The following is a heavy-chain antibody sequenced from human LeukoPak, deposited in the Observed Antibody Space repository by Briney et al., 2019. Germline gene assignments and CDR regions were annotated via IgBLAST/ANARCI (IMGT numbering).Heavy chain of an antibody. V-gene: IGHV5-51*01. J-gene: IGHJ3*02. D-gene: IGHD2-2*01. Sequence: GESLKISCKGSGYSFTSYWIGWVRQMPGKGLEWMGIIYPGDSDTRYSPSFQGQVTISADKSISTAYLQWSSLKASDTAMYYCARQQSLYCSSTSCSHDAFDIWGQGTMVTVSS. CDR1: GYSFTSYW. CDR3: ARQQSLYCSSTSCSHDAFDI. CDR2: IYPGDSDT.